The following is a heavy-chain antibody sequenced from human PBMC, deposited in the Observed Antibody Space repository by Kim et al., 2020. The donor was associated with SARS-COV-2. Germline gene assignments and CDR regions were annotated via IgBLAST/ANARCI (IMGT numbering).Heavy chain of an antibody. CDR1: GGSISSYY. Sequence: SETLSLTCTVSGGSISSYYWSWIRQPPGKGLEWIGYIYYSGSTNYNPSLKSRVTISVDTSKNQFSLKLSSVTAADTAVYYCARDTRGAMVEYYFDYWGQGTLVTVSS. CDR3: ARDTRGAMVEYYFDY. CDR2: IYYSGST. D-gene: IGHD5-18*01. V-gene: IGHV4-59*13. J-gene: IGHJ4*02.